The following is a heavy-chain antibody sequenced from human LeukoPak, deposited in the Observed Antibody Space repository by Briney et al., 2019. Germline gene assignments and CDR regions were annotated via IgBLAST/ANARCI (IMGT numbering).Heavy chain of an antibody. V-gene: IGHV3-23*01. Sequence: GGSLRLSCAASGFTFNRHATSWVRQAPGKGLEWVAGIRGSGENTYYADSVKGRFTISRDNSDNTVFLQMHSLRVEDTAIYYCAKNMDAFDTWGQGTMVTVSS. J-gene: IGHJ3*02. CDR2: IRGSGENT. D-gene: IGHD2/OR15-2a*01. CDR3: AKNMDAFDT. CDR1: GFTFNRHA.